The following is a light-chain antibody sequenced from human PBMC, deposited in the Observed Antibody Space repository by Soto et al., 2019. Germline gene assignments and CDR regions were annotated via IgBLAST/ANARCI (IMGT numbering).Light chain of an antibody. CDR1: SSNIGSNT. J-gene: IGLJ3*02. V-gene: IGLV1-44*01. CDR2: SNN. Sequence: QSVLTQPPSASGTPGQRVTISCSGSSSNIGSNTVNWYQQLPGTAPKLLIYSNNQRPSGVPDRFSGSKSGTSASLAISGLQSDDEADYDCAAWDDSLNGLVFGGGTKVTVL. CDR3: AAWDDSLNGLV.